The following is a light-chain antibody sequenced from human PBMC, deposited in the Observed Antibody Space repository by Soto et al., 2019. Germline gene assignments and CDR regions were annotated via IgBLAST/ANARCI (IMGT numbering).Light chain of an antibody. CDR1: SSNIGTNY. CDR3: ATWDDSLSGYV. Sequence: QSVLTQPPSASGTPGQGVTISCSGSSSNIGTNYVYWYQQLPGTAPKLLIYRNNQRPSGVPDRFSGSKSGTSASLAISGLRSEDVADYYCATWDDSLSGYVFGTGTKLTVL. V-gene: IGLV1-47*01. CDR2: RNN. J-gene: IGLJ1*01.